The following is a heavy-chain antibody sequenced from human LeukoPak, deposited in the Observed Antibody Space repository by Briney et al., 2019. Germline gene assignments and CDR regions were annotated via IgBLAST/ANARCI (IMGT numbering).Heavy chain of an antibody. CDR1: GGSISGFY. J-gene: IGHJ4*02. CDR3: ARQGRYMAAAGTPNFDY. D-gene: IGHD6-13*01. CDR2: IYYSGST. V-gene: IGHV4-59*08. Sequence: SETLSLTCTVSGGSISGFYWSWIRQPPGKGLEWIGYIYYSGSTNYNPSLKGRVTISVDTSKNQFSLKLSSVTAADTAVYYCARQGRYMAAAGTPNFDYWGQGTLVTVSS.